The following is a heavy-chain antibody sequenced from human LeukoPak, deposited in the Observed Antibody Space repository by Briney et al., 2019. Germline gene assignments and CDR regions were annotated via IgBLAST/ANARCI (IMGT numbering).Heavy chain of an antibody. D-gene: IGHD4-17*01. CDR1: GFTFSSYT. CDR2: ISSGSTNI. Sequence: PGGSLRLSCTASGFTFSSYTINCVRQAPGKGLEWVSSISSGSTNIYYAGSVKGRFTISRDNAKNSLYLQMNSLRDEDTAVYYCARGGDSDYAFDYWGQGTLVTVSS. V-gene: IGHV3-21*01. J-gene: IGHJ4*02. CDR3: ARGGDSDYAFDY.